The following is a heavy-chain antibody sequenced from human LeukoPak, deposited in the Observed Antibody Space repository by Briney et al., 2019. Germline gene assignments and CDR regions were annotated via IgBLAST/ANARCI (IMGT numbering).Heavy chain of an antibody. Sequence: SETLSLTCAVSGGSISSSNWWSWVRQPPGKGLEWIGEIYRSGSTNYNPSLKSRVTISVDKSKNQFSLKLRSVTAADTAVYYCARVTGYMIEDYYGYWGQGTLVTVSS. D-gene: IGHD3-22*01. CDR2: IYRSGST. CDR3: ARVTGYMIEDYYGY. CDR1: GGSISSSNW. V-gene: IGHV4-4*02. J-gene: IGHJ4*02.